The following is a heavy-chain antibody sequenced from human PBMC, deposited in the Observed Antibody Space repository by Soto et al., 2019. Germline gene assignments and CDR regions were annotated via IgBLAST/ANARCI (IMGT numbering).Heavy chain of an antibody. CDR3: ARDGSGFHWYFDL. J-gene: IGHJ2*01. Sequence: QVQLQQSGPGLVKPSQTLSLICAISGDSVSSKTATWNWIRQSPSRGLEWLGRTYYRSKWYNDSAVSVKSRVVXTXDXXKNQLSLQLNSVTPDDAAVYFCARDGSGFHWYFDLWGRGTLVTVSS. CDR2: TYYRSKWYN. D-gene: IGHD6-19*01. CDR1: GDSVSSKTAT. V-gene: IGHV6-1*01.